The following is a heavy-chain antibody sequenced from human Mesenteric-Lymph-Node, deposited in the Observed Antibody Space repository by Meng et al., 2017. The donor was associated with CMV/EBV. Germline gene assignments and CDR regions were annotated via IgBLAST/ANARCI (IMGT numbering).Heavy chain of an antibody. CDR2: VSGSSTYI. CDR3: VRECSGGGCYSSYYYYGMDV. V-gene: IGHV3-21*01. Sequence: GGSLRLSCAASGFTFSDYSMNWVRQAPGKGLEWISFVSGSSTYIYYADSVKGRFTISRDNAKNSLFLQMNSLRAEDTAVYYCVRECSGGGCYSSYYYYGMDVWGQGTTVTVSS. J-gene: IGHJ6*02. D-gene: IGHD2-15*01. CDR1: GFTFSDYS.